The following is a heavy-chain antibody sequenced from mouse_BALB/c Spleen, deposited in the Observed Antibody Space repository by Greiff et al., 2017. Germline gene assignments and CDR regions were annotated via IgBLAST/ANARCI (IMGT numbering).Heavy chain of an antibody. V-gene: IGHV1-20*02. CDR1: GYSFTGYF. CDR2: INPYNGDT. CDR3: ARSGGKDAMDY. D-gene: IGHD2-1*01. J-gene: IGHJ4*01. Sequence: VQLQQSGPELVKPGASVKISCKASGYSFTGYFMNWVMQSHGKSLEWIGRINPYNGDTFYNQKFKGKATLTVDKSSSTANMELRRLASEDSAVYYCARSGGKDAMDYGSRGTSVTVSS.